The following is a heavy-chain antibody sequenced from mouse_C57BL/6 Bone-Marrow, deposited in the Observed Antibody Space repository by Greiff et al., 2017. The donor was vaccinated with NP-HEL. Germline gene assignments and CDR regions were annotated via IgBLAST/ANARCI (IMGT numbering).Heavy chain of an antibody. CDR2: INPGSGGT. V-gene: IGHV1-54*01. CDR3: ARSRGFYWYFDV. J-gene: IGHJ1*03. CDR1: GYAFTNYL. Sequence: VQLKESGAELVRPGTSVKVSCKASGYAFTNYLIEWVKQRPGQGLEWIGVINPGSGGTNYNEKFKGKATLTADKSSSTAYMQLSSLTSEDSAVYFCARSRGFYWYFDVWGTGTTVTVSS.